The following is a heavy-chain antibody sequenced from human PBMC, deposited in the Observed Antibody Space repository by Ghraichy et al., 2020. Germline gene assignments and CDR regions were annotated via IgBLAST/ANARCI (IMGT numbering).Heavy chain of an antibody. V-gene: IGHV3-7*03. CDR3: ARVAVPAAWGYGMDV. J-gene: IGHJ6*02. CDR1: GFTFSSYW. D-gene: IGHD2-2*01. Sequence: GGSLRLSCAASGFTFSSYWMSWVRQAPGKGLEWVANIKQDGSEKYYVDSVKGRFTISRDNAKNSLYLQMNSLRAEDTAVYYCARVAVPAAWGYGMDVWGQGTTVTVSS. CDR2: IKQDGSEK.